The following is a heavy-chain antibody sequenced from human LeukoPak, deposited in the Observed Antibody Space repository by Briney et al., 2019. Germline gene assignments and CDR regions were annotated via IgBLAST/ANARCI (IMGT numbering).Heavy chain of an antibody. Sequence: GGSLRLSCAASGFTFSSYAMSWVRQAPGKGLEWVAFIRYDGSNKYYADSVKGRFTISRDNSKNTLYLQMNSLRAEDTAVYYCVRGAYSSSWLNFDYWGQGTLVTVSS. V-gene: IGHV3-30*02. CDR1: GFTFSSYA. CDR3: VRGAYSSSWLNFDY. J-gene: IGHJ4*02. CDR2: IRYDGSNK. D-gene: IGHD6-13*01.